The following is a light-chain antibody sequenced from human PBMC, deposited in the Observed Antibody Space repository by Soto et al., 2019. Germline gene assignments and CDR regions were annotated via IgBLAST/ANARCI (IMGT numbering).Light chain of an antibody. J-gene: IGLJ1*01. V-gene: IGLV2-11*01. CDR2: DVT. CDR3: CSYAGSYSYV. CDR1: TNDVGNYNY. Sequence: QAVLTHPRSVSGSPGQSVTISCTGTTNDVGNYNYVSWYQQHPSKAPKLMIYDVTKRPSGVPDRFSGSKSGNTASLTISGLQAEDEADYYCCSYAGSYSYVFGTGTKVTVL.